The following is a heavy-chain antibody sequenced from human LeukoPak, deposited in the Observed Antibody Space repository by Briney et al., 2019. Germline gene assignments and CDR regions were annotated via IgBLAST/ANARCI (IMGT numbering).Heavy chain of an antibody. CDR1: GGSISSGSYY. D-gene: IGHD3-22*01. V-gene: IGHV4-61*02. CDR3: ARGADYYDSSGYYGRWRYYGMDV. CDR2: IYTSGST. Sequence: SETLSLTCTVSGGSISSGSYYWSWIRQPAGKGLEWVGRIYTSGSTNYNPSLKSRVTISVDTSKNQFSLKLSSVTAADTAVYYCARGADYYDSSGYYGRWRYYGMDVWGQGTTVTVSS. J-gene: IGHJ6*02.